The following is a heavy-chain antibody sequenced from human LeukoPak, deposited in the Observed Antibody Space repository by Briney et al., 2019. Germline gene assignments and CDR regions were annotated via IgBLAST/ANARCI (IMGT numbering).Heavy chain of an antibody. Sequence: GGSLRLSCAASGFTFSSYAMHWVRQAPGKGLEWVAVISYDGSNKYYADSVKGRFTISRDNSKNTLYLQMNSLRAEDTAVYYCARDPYGSGRSNWFDPWGQGTLVTVSS. D-gene: IGHD3-10*01. V-gene: IGHV3-30-3*01. CDR3: ARDPYGSGRSNWFDP. CDR2: ISYDGSNK. CDR1: GFTFSSYA. J-gene: IGHJ5*02.